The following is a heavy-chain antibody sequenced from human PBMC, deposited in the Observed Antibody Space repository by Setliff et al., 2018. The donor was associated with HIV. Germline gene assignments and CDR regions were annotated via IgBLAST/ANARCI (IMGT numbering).Heavy chain of an antibody. CDR1: GYTFTSYG. CDR2: ISTFNGNT. CDR3: ARGTINNYFDY. J-gene: IGHJ4*02. Sequence: ASVKVSCKASGYTFTSYGISWVRQAPGQGLEWMGSISTFNGNTHYVRKLQDRITMATDTFTNTAYMELRSLRSDDTAVYYCARGTINNYFDYWGQGTQVTVSS. D-gene: IGHD2-21*01. V-gene: IGHV1-18*01.